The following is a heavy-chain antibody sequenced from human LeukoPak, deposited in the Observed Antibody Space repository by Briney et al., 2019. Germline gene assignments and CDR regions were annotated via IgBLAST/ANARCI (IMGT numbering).Heavy chain of an antibody. V-gene: IGHV1-69*05. CDR2: IIPIFGTA. CDR3: ASMAAGHNYNGYYYMDV. Sequence: ASVKVSCKASGGTFSSYAISWVRQAPGQGLEWMGGIIPIFGTANYAQKFQGRVTITTDESTSTAYMELSSLRSEDTAVYYCASMAAGHNYNGYYYMDVWGKGTTVTVSS. D-gene: IGHD4-11*01. CDR1: GGTFSSYA. J-gene: IGHJ6*03.